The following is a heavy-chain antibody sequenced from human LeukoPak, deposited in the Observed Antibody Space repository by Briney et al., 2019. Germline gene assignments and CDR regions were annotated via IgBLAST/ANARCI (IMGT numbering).Heavy chain of an antibody. D-gene: IGHD1-26*01. Sequence: SETLSLTCTVSDGSITNSFWSWIRQPPGKGLEWIAYVHYSEKTNYNPSLKNRLTISLDTSKNQFSLMLSSVTAADTAVCYCARDRRWEQLHAFDIWGQGTMVTVSS. CDR2: VHYSEKT. J-gene: IGHJ3*02. V-gene: IGHV4-59*01. CDR3: ARDRRWEQLHAFDI. CDR1: DGSITNSF.